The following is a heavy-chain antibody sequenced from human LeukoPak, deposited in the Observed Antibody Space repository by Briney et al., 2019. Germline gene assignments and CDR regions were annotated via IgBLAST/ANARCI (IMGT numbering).Heavy chain of an antibody. CDR1: GFTFSSYA. V-gene: IGHV3-23*01. J-gene: IGHJ4*02. CDR2: ISGSGGST. D-gene: IGHD3-16*02. Sequence: GGSLRLSCAASGFTFSSYAMSWVRQAPGKGLEWVSAISGSGGSTYYADSVKGRFTISRDNSKNTPYLQMNSLRAEDTAVYYCAKDLEETYYDYVWGSYRPYWGQGTLVTVSS. CDR3: AKDLEETYYDYVWGSYRPY.